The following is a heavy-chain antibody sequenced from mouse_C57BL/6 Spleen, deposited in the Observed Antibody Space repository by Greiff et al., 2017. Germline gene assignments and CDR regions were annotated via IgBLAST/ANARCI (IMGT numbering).Heavy chain of an antibody. CDR3: ARSYDYDYFDY. D-gene: IGHD2-4*01. Sequence: QVQLQQSGAELVKPGASVKISCKASGYAFSSYWMNWVKQRPGKGLEWIGQIYPGDGDTNYNGKFKGKATLTADKSSSTAYMQLSSLTSEDSAVYFCARSYDYDYFDYWGQGTTLTVSS. CDR2: IYPGDGDT. J-gene: IGHJ2*01. V-gene: IGHV1-80*01. CDR1: GYAFSSYW.